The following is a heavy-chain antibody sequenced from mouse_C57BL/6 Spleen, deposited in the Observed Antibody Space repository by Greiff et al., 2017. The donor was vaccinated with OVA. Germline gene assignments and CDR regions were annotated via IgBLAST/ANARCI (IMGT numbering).Heavy chain of an antibody. CDR2: IDPSDSYT. CDR1: GYTFTSYW. D-gene: IGHD1-1*01. Sequence: QVQLKQPGAELVKPGASVKLSCKASGYTFTSYWMQWVKQRPGQGLEWIGEIDPSDSYTNYNQKFKGKATLTVDTSSSTAYMQLSSLTSEDSAVYYCARVAYYYGSSYWYFDVWGTGTTVTVSS. J-gene: IGHJ1*03. V-gene: IGHV1-50*01. CDR3: ARVAYYYGSSYWYFDV.